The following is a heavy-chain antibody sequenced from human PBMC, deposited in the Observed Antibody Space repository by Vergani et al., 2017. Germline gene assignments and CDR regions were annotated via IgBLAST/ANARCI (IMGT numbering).Heavy chain of an antibody. Sequence: QVQLQESGPGLVKPSETLSLTCTVSGGSIISYYWSWIRQPPGKGLEWIGYIYYSGSTNYNPSLKSRVTISVDTSKNQFSLKLSSVTAADTAVYYCARHGYSSSYYFDYWGQGTLVTVSS. J-gene: IGHJ4*02. CDR3: ARHGYSSSYYFDY. V-gene: IGHV4-59*08. CDR1: GGSIISYY. CDR2: IYYSGST. D-gene: IGHD6-13*01.